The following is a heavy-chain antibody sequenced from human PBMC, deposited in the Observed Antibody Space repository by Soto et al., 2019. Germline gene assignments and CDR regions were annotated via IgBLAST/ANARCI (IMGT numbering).Heavy chain of an antibody. V-gene: IGHV4-59*01. CDR2: VYYSGST. Sequence: PSETLSLTCAVYGGSFSGYYLSWIRQPPGKGLEWIGHVYYSGSTKYNPSLKSRLIISLETSKNQFSLRLSSVTTADTAVYCAVMGGAYGSNNWLDPWGQGALVTVS. J-gene: IGHJ5*02. D-gene: IGHD4-17*01. CDR3: AVMGGAYGSNNWLDP. CDR1: GGSFSGYY.